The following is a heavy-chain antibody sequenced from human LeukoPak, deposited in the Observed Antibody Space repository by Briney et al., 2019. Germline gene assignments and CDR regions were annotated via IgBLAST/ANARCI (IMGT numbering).Heavy chain of an antibody. CDR3: ARFFWSGSKGLDY. J-gene: IGHJ4*02. CDR2: IYYSGST. CDR1: GGSISSYY. V-gene: IGHV4-59*08. D-gene: IGHD3-3*01. Sequence: PSETLSLTCTVSGGSISSYYWSWIRQPPGKGLEWIGYIYYSGSTNYNPSLKSRVTISVDTSKNQFSLKLSSVTAADTAVYYCARFFWSGSKGLDYWGQGTLVTVSS.